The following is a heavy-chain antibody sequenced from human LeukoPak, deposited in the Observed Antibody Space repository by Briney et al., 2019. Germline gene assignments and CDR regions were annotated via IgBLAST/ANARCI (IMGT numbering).Heavy chain of an antibody. J-gene: IGHJ5*02. CDR3: AKVINTMSVWFDP. D-gene: IGHD3-10*02. V-gene: IGHV4-59*12. CDR1: GGSISRYY. Sequence: SETLSLTCTVSGGSISRYYWSWIRQPPGKGLEWIGYISYSGSTNYNPSLKSRVTISVDTSQNQFSLKLSSVTAADTAMYYCAKVINTMSVWFDPWGQGTLVTVSS. CDR2: ISYSGST.